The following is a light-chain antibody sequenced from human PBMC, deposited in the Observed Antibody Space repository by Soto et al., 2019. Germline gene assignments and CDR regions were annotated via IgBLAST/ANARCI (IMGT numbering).Light chain of an antibody. CDR3: QQYYTTPLT. CDR1: QSVLYSSNNENF. V-gene: IGKV4-1*01. CDR2: WAS. Sequence: DIVMTQSPDSLAVSLGERATINCKPSQSVLYSSNNENFLAWYQQKPGQPPKLLIYWASTRESGVPDRFSGSGSGTDFTLTISSLQAEDVAFYYCQQYYTTPLTFGGGTKVEIK. J-gene: IGKJ4*01.